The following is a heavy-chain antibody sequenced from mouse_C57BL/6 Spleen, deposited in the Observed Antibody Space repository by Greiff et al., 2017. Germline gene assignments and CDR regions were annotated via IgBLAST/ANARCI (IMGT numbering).Heavy chain of an antibody. D-gene: IGHD1-1*01. CDR1: GYTFTDYY. Sequence: QVQLQQSGAELVRPGAPVKLSCKASGYTFTDYYINWVKQRPGQGLEWIARIYPGSGNTYYNEKFKGKATLTAEKSSSTAYMQLSSLTSEDSAVYFCARGQITTGYYFDYWGQGTTLTVSS. CDR2: IYPGSGNT. J-gene: IGHJ2*01. CDR3: ARGQITTGYYFDY. V-gene: IGHV1-76*01.